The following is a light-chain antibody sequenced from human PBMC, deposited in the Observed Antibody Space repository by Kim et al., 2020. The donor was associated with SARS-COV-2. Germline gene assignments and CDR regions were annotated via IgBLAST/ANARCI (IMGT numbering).Light chain of an antibody. CDR1: SSDVGNCTL. V-gene: IGLV2-23*01. CDR3: CSYAGTTTYWL. Sequence: QSIAISCIGTSSDVGNCTLVSWYQQLPGKAPKLIIYQDTKRPSGVSARFSGSKSGNTASLTISGLQSEDEADYYCCSYAGTTTYWLFGGGTKLTVL. J-gene: IGLJ3*02. CDR2: QDT.